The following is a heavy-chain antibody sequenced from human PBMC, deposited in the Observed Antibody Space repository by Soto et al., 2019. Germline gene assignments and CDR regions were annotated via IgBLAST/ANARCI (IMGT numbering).Heavy chain of an antibody. J-gene: IGHJ5*02. CDR1: GYIFTTYS. Sequence: QIQLVQSASEVRMPGASVKVSCKASGYIFTTYSITWVRQAPGQGLEWMGWVSASNGKTNYAQKFQDRVTMTTDTSTTTAYMEWRSLRSDDTAVYYCAREAFVVYASWFDPWGQGTLVTVSS. D-gene: IGHD2-2*01. CDR2: VSASNGKT. V-gene: IGHV1-18*04. CDR3: AREAFVVYASWFDP.